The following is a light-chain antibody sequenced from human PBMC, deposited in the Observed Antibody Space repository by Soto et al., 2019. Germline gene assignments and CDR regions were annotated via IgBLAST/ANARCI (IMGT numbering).Light chain of an antibody. CDR1: SSNIGAGSD. CDR3: QSYDSSLRDV. J-gene: IGLJ1*01. V-gene: IGLV1-40*01. Sequence: QPVLTQPPSVSGAPGQRVTISCTGSSSNIGAGSDVHWYQQLPGTAPKLLIYGNSNRPSGLPDRFSGSKSGASASLAITGLRAEDEADYYCQSYDSSLRDVFGTGTKLTV. CDR2: GNS.